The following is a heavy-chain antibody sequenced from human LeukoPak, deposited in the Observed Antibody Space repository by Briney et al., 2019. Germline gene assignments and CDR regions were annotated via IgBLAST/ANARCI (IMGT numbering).Heavy chain of an antibody. Sequence: PGGSLRLSCAASGFTFTDYGMHWVRQAPGKGLEWVSYISSSGSTIYYADSVKGRFTISRDNAKNSLYLQMNSLRAEDTAVYYCARGNGYTHGRVDYNWFDPWGQGTLVIVSS. V-gene: IGHV3-48*04. D-gene: IGHD1-26*01. CDR2: ISSSGSTI. CDR3: ARGNGYTHGRVDYNWFDP. CDR1: GFTFTDYG. J-gene: IGHJ5*02.